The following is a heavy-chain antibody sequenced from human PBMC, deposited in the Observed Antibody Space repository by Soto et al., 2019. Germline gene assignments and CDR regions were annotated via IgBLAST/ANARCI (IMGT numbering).Heavy chain of an antibody. CDR2: VYNSGST. CDR3: ARGGVVVVSYALDA. Sequence: QVQLQVSGPGLVKPSETLTLTCSVSGGFISNYYWTWIRQSPGKGLEWIGYVYNSGSTKYNPSLKSRVSISIDTSKNQFSLKLSSVTAADTAVYYCARGGVVVVSYALDAWGQGTTVTVSS. V-gene: IGHV4-59*01. D-gene: IGHD2-21*01. CDR1: GGFISNYY. J-gene: IGHJ6*02.